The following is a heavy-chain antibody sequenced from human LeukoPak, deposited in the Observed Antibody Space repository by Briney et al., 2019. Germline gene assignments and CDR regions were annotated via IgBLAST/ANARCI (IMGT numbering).Heavy chain of an antibody. D-gene: IGHD6-6*01. V-gene: IGHV5-51*01. J-gene: IGHJ6*02. CDR3: ARVVYSSSSYHYYYGMDV. CDR2: IYPGDSDT. CDR1: GYSFTSYW. Sequence: GESLKISCKGSGYSFTSYWIGWVRQMPGKGLEWMGIIYPGDSDTRYSPSFQGQVTISADKSISTAYLQWSSLKASDTAMYYCARVVYSSSSYHYYYGMDVWGQGTTVTVSS.